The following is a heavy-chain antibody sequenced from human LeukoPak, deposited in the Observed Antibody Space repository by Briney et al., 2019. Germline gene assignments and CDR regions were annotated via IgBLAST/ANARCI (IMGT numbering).Heavy chain of an antibody. CDR1: GFTFSDYY. J-gene: IGHJ4*02. CDR2: IKQDGSEK. CDR3: ARDLAAAGDY. V-gene: IGHV3-7*01. D-gene: IGHD6-13*01. Sequence: PGGSLRLSCAASGFTFSDYYMSWIRQAPGKGLECVANIKQDGSEKYYVDSVKGRFTISRDNAKNSLYLQMNSLRAEDTAVYYCARDLAAAGDYWGQGTLVTVSS.